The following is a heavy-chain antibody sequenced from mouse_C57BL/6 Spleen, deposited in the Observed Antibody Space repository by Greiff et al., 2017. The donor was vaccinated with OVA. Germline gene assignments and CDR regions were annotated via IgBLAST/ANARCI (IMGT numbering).Heavy chain of an antibody. V-gene: IGHV5-12*01. CDR2: ISNGGGST. CDR1: GFTFSDYY. CDR3: ARRYPYAMDY. Sequence: EVKVVESGGGLVQPGGSLKLSCAASGFTFSDYYMYWVRQTPEKRLEWVAYISNGGGSTYYPDTVKGRFTISRDNAKNTLYLQMSRLKSEDTAMYYCARRYPYAMDYWGQGTSVTVSS. J-gene: IGHJ4*01.